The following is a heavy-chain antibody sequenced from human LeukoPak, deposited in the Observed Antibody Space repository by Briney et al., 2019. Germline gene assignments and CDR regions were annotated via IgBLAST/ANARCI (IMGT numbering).Heavy chain of an antibody. D-gene: IGHD3-22*01. CDR3: ARASYYYDTTGLGAVDF. CDR1: GFTFNDHA. J-gene: IGHJ3*01. Sequence: GGSLRLSCAASGFTFNDHAMYWVRHAPGKGLEWISGINWNSDNIGYADSVKGRFTISRDDAKNSLFLQMNSLRAEDTALYYCARASYYYDTTGLGAVDFWGQGTMVTVSS. V-gene: IGHV3-9*01. CDR2: INWNSDNI.